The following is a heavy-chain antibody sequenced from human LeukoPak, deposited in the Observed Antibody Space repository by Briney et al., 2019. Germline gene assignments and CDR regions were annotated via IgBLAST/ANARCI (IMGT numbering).Heavy chain of an antibody. J-gene: IGHJ3*02. Sequence: KSSETLSLTCAVYGGSFSGYYWSWIRQPPGKGPEWIGEINHSGSTNYNPSLKSRVNISVDTSKNQFSLKLSSVTAADTAVYYCAREEAFDIWGQGTMVTVSS. V-gene: IGHV4-34*01. CDR1: GGSFSGYY. CDR2: INHSGST. CDR3: AREEAFDI.